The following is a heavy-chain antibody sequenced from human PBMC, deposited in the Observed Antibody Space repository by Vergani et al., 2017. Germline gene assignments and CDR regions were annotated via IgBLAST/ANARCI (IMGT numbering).Heavy chain of an antibody. CDR1: GGTFSSYA. CDR2: IIPNFGIA. V-gene: IGHV1-69*17. J-gene: IGHJ5*02. Sequence: QVQLVQSGAEVKKPGSSVKVSCKASGGTFSSYAISWVRQAPGQGLEWMGGIIPNFGIANYAQKFQGRVTITADKSTSTAYMGLSSLRSEDTAVYYCASQGVATVTDNWFDPWGQGTLVTVSS. CDR3: ASQGVATVTDNWFDP. D-gene: IGHD4-11*01.